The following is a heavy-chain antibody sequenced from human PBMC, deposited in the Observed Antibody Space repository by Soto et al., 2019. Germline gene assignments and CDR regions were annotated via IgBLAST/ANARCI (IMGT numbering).Heavy chain of an antibody. Sequence: GGSLRLSCAASRFTFNTYGMSWVRQAPGKGLEWVSTISGSGDSTYYADSVKGRFIISRDNSRNTLYLQMNSLRAEDTAVYYCAKEGLVSSGTSAWFDPWGQGTLVPVSS. V-gene: IGHV3-23*01. CDR2: ISGSGDST. CDR3: AKEGLVSSGTSAWFDP. D-gene: IGHD6-13*01. CDR1: RFTFNTYG. J-gene: IGHJ5*02.